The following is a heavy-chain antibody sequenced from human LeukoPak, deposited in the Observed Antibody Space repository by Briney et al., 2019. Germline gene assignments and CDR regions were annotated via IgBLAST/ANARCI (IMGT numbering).Heavy chain of an antibody. J-gene: IGHJ6*03. D-gene: IGHD3-22*01. CDR3: ARDIIRYYDSSGYYYYYMDV. Sequence: SETLSLTCTVSGRSISSYYWSWLRQPPAKGLAWIGYIYYSGSTNYNPSLKSRVTISVDTSKNQFSLKLSSVTAADTAVYYCARDIIRYYDSSGYYYYYMDVWGKGTTVTVSS. V-gene: IGHV4-59*01. CDR1: GRSISSYY. CDR2: IYYSGST.